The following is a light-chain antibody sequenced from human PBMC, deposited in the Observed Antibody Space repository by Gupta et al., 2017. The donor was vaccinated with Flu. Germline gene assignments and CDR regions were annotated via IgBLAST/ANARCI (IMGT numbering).Light chain of an antibody. Sequence: QSVLTQPPSASGTPGQRVTISCSGSSSNIGTNTVNWYQQLPGTAPKLLIYNNNLRPSGVPARFSGSKSGTSASLAISGLQSEDEADYYCAAWDDSLNGDVFGTGIKVTVL. V-gene: IGLV1-44*01. CDR3: AAWDDSLNGDV. J-gene: IGLJ1*01. CDR1: SSNIGTNT. CDR2: NNN.